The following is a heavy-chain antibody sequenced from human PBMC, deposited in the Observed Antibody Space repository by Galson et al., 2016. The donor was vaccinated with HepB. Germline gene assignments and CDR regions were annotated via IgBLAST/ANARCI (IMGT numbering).Heavy chain of an antibody. D-gene: IGHD2-21*02. V-gene: IGHV3-30-3*01. CDR1: GFTFSSYG. Sequence: SLRLSCAASGFTFSSYGMHWVRQAPDKGLEWVAVASYDGSNNYYPDSVKDRFTVSRDNSKNTLYLQMNSLRTEDTAVYYCARDANLAYCRGDCYWFDYWGPGTLVTVSS. CDR3: ARDANLAYCRGDCYWFDY. J-gene: IGHJ4*02. CDR2: ASYDGSNN.